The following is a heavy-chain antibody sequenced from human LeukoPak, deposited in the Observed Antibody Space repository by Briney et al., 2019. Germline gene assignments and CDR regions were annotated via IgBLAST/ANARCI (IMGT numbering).Heavy chain of an antibody. CDR3: ARDSSGYDY. J-gene: IGHJ4*02. V-gene: IGHV3-30*02. CDR2: IRYDGGNK. CDR1: GFTFSSYG. Sequence: GGSLRLSCAASGFTFSSYGMHWVRQAPGKGLEWVAFIRYDGGNKYYADSVKGRFTISRDNSKNTLYLQMNSLRAEDTAVYYCARDSSGYDYWGQGTLVTVSS. D-gene: IGHD3-22*01.